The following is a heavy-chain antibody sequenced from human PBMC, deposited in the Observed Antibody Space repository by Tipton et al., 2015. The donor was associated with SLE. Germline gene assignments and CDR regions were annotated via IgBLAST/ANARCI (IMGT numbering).Heavy chain of an antibody. D-gene: IGHD1-26*01. Sequence: TLSLTCTVSGASIRSYYWSWIRQPPGKGLEWIGNIYNSGSTNYNPSLKSRVTMSLDTSKNQFSLKLSSVTAADTAVYYCARDSLSGDTWLDPGGQGTLVTASS. CDR1: GASIRSYY. CDR3: ARDSLSGDTWLDP. CDR2: IYNSGST. V-gene: IGHV4-59*01. J-gene: IGHJ5*02.